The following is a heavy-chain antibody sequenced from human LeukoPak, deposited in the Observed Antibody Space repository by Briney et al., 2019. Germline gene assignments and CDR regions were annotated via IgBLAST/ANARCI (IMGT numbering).Heavy chain of an antibody. D-gene: IGHD3-3*01. CDR2: INHSGST. CDR3: ARLNRLEGITYYDFWSGPHGYFDY. Sequence: SETLSLTCAVYGGSLSGYYWSWIRQPPGKGLEWIGEINHSGSTNYNPSPKSRVTISVDTSKNQFSLKLSSVTAADTAVYYCARLNRLEGITYYDFWSGPHGYFDYWGQGTLVTVSS. V-gene: IGHV4-34*01. CDR1: GGSLSGYY. J-gene: IGHJ4*02.